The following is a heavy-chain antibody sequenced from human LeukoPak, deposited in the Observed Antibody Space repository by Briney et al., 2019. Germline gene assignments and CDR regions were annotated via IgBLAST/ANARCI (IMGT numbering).Heavy chain of an antibody. CDR2: INHSGST. J-gene: IGHJ4*02. V-gene: IGHV4-39*07. Sequence: SETLSLTCTVSGGSVSSGNYYWSWIRQPPGQGLEWIGEINHSGSTNYNPPLKSRVTISVDTSKNQFSLKLSSVTAADTTVYYCARAGPFAGSTVTSYYFDYWGQGTLVTVSS. CDR3: ARAGPFAGSTVTSYYFDY. CDR1: GGSVSSGNYY. D-gene: IGHD4-17*01.